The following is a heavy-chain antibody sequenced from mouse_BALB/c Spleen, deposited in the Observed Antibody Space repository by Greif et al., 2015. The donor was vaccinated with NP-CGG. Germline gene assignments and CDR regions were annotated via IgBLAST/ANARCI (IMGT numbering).Heavy chain of an antibody. J-gene: IGHJ2*01. Sequence: QVQLQQSGSVLVRPGASVKLSCKASGYTFTSSWMHWAKQRPGQGLEWIGEIHPNSGNTNYNEKFKGKATLTVDTSSSTAYVDLSSLTSEDSADYYCARDWYFDYWGQGTTLTVSS. V-gene: IGHV1S130*01. CDR1: GYTFTSSW. CDR2: IHPNSGNT. D-gene: IGHD4-1*01. CDR3: ARDWYFDY.